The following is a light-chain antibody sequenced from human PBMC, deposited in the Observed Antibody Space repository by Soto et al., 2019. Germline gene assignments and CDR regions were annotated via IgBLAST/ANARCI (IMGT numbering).Light chain of an antibody. CDR3: CSYAGSATYV. V-gene: IGLV2-23*01. J-gene: IGLJ1*01. CDR2: EGT. CDR1: TSDVGSYSL. Sequence: QSALTQPASVSGSPGQSITISCTGTTSDVGSYSLVSWYQQHPGKAPKLMIYEGTKRPSGVSNRFSGSKSGNTASLTISGLQAEDEAEYYCCSYAGSATYVFGTGTTLTVL.